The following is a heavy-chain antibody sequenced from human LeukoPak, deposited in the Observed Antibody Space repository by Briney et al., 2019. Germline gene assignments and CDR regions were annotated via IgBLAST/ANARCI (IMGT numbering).Heavy chain of an antibody. CDR2: ISGSGITT. CDR1: GFTFSSHA. D-gene: IGHD6-13*01. CDR3: AKRFRGSSGLYYFDY. J-gene: IGHJ4*02. Sequence: GGSLRLSCAASGFTFSSHAMNWVRQAPGKGLEWISAISGSGITTYYADSVKGRFTISRDNSKNTLYLQMNSLRAEDTAVYYCAKRFRGSSGLYYFDYWGQGTLVTVSS. V-gene: IGHV3-23*01.